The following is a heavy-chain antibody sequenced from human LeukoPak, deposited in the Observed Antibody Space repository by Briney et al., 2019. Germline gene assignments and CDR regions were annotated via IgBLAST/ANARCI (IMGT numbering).Heavy chain of an antibody. CDR3: ARGANRVFDY. CDR2: TYYRSKWYN. V-gene: IGHV6-1*01. D-gene: IGHD1-14*01. J-gene: IGHJ4*02. Sequence: SQTLSLTCAISGDRVSSSTDAWNWIRQSPSRGLEWLGRTYYRSKWYNDYAVSVESRITINPDTSKNQFPLQLNSVTPEDTAVYYCARGANRVFDYWGQGTLVTVSS. CDR1: GDRVSSSTDA.